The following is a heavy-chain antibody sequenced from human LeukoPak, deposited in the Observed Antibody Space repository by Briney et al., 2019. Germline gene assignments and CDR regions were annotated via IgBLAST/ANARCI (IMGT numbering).Heavy chain of an antibody. Sequence: GGSLRLSCAASGFTFSSYAVSWVRQAPGKGLEWVSVLFASGYSKYADSVKGRFTISRDNSENTLDLHMHSLRAEDTAVYYCAAKGNGYTEIYLFAHWGQGTLVTVSS. CDR3: AAKGNGYTEIYLFAH. D-gene: IGHD1-26*01. J-gene: IGHJ4*02. CDR1: GFTFSSYA. V-gene: IGHV3-66*01. CDR2: LFASGYS.